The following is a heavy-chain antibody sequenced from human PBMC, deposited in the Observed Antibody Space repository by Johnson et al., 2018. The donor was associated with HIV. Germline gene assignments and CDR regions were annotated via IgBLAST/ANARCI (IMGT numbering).Heavy chain of an antibody. Sequence: VQLVESGGGLVKPGGSLRLSCAASGFTFSNAWMSWVRQAPGKGLEWVGRIKSKTDGGTTDYAAPVKGRFSISRDDSKNTLYLQMKSLISEDTAVYYCAKDSGANWNYGAFDIWGQGTMVTVSS. V-gene: IGHV3-15*01. D-gene: IGHD1-7*01. CDR3: AKDSGANWNYGAFDI. J-gene: IGHJ3*02. CDR1: GFTFSNAW. CDR2: IKSKTDGGTT.